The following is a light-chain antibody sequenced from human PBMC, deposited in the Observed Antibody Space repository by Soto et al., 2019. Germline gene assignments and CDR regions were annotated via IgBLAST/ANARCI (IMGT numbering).Light chain of an antibody. V-gene: IGKV3-15*01. J-gene: IGKJ1*01. CDR1: QSVSSD. Sequence: EMVITQSPAALSVSPGERSTLCCRASQSVSSDLAWYQQKPGQAPRLLIYDASTRATGISARFSGSGSGTEFTLTISSLQSEHFAFYYCQQYNNWPWTFGQGTKVDIK. CDR3: QQYNNWPWT. CDR2: DAS.